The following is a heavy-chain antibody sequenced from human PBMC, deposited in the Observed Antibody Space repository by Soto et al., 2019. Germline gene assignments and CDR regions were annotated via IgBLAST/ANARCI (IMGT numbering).Heavy chain of an antibody. V-gene: IGHV1-18*04. CDR2: ISAYNGNT. J-gene: IGHJ6*02. D-gene: IGHD4-17*01. CDR3: ARTDYGDSNDYYYYGMDV. CDR1: GYSFPTYN. Sequence: GASGKGSWEGTGYSFPTYNIPWGGQAPGQGVEWMGWISAYNGNTNYAQKLQGRVTMTTDTSTSTAYMELRSLRSDDTAVYYCARTDYGDSNDYYYYGMDVWGQGTTVTVSS.